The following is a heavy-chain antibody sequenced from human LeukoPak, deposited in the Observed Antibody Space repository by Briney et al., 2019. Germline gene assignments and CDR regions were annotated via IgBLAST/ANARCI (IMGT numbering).Heavy chain of an antibody. CDR2: ISSSSSYI. Sequence: PGGSLRLSCAASGFTFSSYSMNWVRQAPGKGLEWVSSISSSSSYIYYADSVKGRFTISRDNAKNSLYLQMNSLRAEDTAVYYCARVYSSGYYYLPLGAFDIWGQGTMVTVSS. CDR1: GFTFSSYS. D-gene: IGHD3-22*01. J-gene: IGHJ3*02. CDR3: ARVYSSGYYYLPLGAFDI. V-gene: IGHV3-21*01.